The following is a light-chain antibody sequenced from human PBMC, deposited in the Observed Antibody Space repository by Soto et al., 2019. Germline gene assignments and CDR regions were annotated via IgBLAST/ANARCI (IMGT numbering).Light chain of an antibody. CDR1: QSVSSY. CDR3: RQYYSYPLT. CDR2: DAS. V-gene: IGKV3-15*01. J-gene: IGKJ1*01. Sequence: EIVMTQSPATLSVSPGERATPSCRASQSVSSYLAWYQQKPGQAPRLLIYDASTLQSGVPSRFSGSGSGTDFTLTISCLQSEDFATYYCRQYYSYPLTFGQGTKVDIK.